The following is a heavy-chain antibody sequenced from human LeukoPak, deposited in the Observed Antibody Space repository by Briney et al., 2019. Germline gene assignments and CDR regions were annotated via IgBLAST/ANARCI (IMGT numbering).Heavy chain of an antibody. Sequence: PGGSLRLSCAASGFTFSSYGMHWVRQAPGKGLEWVAVISYDGSNKYYADSVKGRFTISRDNSKNTLYLQMNSLRAEDTAVYYCAKEAVDAEYFQHWGQGTLVTVSS. J-gene: IGHJ1*01. CDR1: GFTFSSYG. D-gene: IGHD6-19*01. CDR3: AKEAVDAEYFQH. CDR2: ISYDGSNK. V-gene: IGHV3-30*18.